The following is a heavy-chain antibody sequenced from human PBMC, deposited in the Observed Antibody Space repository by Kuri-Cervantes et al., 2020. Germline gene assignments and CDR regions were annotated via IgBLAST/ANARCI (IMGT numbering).Heavy chain of an antibody. CDR3: AKVVGYGDYFGSDPYYFDY. J-gene: IGHJ4*02. V-gene: IGHV3-64*04. CDR1: GFTFSSYA. CDR2: ISSNGGST. D-gene: IGHD4-17*01. Sequence: GESLKISCAASGFTFSSYAMHWVRQAPGKGLEYVSAISSNGGSTYYADSVKGRFTISRDNSKYTLYLQMNSLRAEDTAVYYCAKVVGYGDYFGSDPYYFDYWGQGTLVTVSS.